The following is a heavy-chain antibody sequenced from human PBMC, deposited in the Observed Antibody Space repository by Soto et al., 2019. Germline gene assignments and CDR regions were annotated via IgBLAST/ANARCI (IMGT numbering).Heavy chain of an antibody. Sequence: PGGSLRLSCAASGFTFSSYSMNWVRQAPGKGLEWVSYINSNSSYTNYADSVKGRFTISRDNAKSSLYLQMNSLRAEDTAVYYCARIITAAGGRRYFDLWGRGTLVTISS. CDR3: ARIITAAGGRRYFDL. J-gene: IGHJ2*01. CDR2: INSNSSYT. V-gene: IGHV3-21*04. CDR1: GFTFSSYS. D-gene: IGHD6-13*01.